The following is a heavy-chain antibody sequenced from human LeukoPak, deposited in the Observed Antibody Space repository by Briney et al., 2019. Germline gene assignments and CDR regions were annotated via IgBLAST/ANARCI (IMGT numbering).Heavy chain of an antibody. V-gene: IGHV4-30-2*03. CDR2: IHYSGST. CDR1: GGSISSGGYY. Sequence: SQTLSLTCTVSGGSISSGGYYWSWIRQPPGKGLEWIGSIHYSGSTHYNPSLKSRVTISVDTSKNQFSLRLTSVTAADTAVYYCANLSYISGRVNWFDPWGQGTLVTVSS. D-gene: IGHD6-19*01. CDR3: ANLSYISGRVNWFDP. J-gene: IGHJ5*02.